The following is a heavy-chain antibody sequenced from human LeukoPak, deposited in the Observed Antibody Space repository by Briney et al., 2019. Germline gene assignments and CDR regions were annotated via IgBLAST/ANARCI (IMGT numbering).Heavy chain of an antibody. CDR2: INHSGST. J-gene: IGHJ5*02. CDR1: GGSFSGYY. CDR3: ARAMINYGDYVNWFDP. Sequence: SETLSLTCAVYGGSFSGYYWSWIRQPPGKGLEWIGEINHSGSTNYNPSLKSRVTISVDTSKNQFSLKLSSVTAADTAVYYCARAMINYGDYVNWFDPWGQGTLVTVSS. V-gene: IGHV4-34*01. D-gene: IGHD4-17*01.